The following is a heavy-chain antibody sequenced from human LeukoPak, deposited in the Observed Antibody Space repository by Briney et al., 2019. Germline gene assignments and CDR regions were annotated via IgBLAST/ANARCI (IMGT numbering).Heavy chain of an antibody. CDR3: ARAYDRSGYYLS. J-gene: IGHJ4*02. Sequence: ASVKVSCKASGYAFTSYDINWVRQAPGQGLEWMGWINPNSGNAGYARKFQGRVTKTRNTSISTAYMELSSLRSEDTAVYYCARAYDRSGYYLSWGQGTLVTVSS. CDR2: INPNSGNA. V-gene: IGHV1-8*01. D-gene: IGHD3-22*01. CDR1: GYAFTSYD.